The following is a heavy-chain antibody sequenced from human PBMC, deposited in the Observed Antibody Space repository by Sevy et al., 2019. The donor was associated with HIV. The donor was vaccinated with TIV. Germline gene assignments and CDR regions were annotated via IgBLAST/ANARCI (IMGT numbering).Heavy chain of an antibody. Sequence: GGSLRLSCVASGFTFSDHYMEWVRQAPGKGLEWVGRTRNKPDGYTTENAASVKGRFTISRDESNNSLYVQMNSLKAEDTAVYYCATHAGIAAAGRVFDYWGQGTLVTVSS. V-gene: IGHV3-72*01. J-gene: IGHJ4*02. CDR3: ATHAGIAAAGRVFDY. D-gene: IGHD6-13*01. CDR1: GFTFSDHY. CDR2: TRNKPDGYTT.